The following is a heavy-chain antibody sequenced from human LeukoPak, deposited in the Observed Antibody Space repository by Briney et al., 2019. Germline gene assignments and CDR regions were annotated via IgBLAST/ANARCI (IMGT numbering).Heavy chain of an antibody. V-gene: IGHV3-33*01. D-gene: IGHD3-3*01. CDR2: IRYDGNNK. Sequence: ARSLRLSCAASGVTFSSYGMHWGRQAPGKGLGWGGVIRYDGNNKYYAESVKGRFTISRDNSKNTLYLQLNSLRAEDTAVYYCGRAGYDFWSGYYGDYYYYIDVWRKGTTVTDSS. CDR1: GVTFSSYG. CDR3: GRAGYDFWSGYYGDYYYYIDV. J-gene: IGHJ6*03.